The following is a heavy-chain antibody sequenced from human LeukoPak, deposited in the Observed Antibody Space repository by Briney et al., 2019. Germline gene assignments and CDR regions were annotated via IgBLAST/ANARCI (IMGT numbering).Heavy chain of an antibody. CDR1: GFTFSSYW. CDR2: IKQDGSEK. Sequence: PGGSLRLSCAASGFTFSSYWMSWVRQAPGKGLEWVANIKQDGSEKYYVDSVKGRFTISRDNSKNTLYLQMNSLRAEDTAVYYCAKTAGDTAMFDYWGQGTLVTVSS. J-gene: IGHJ4*02. V-gene: IGHV3-7*01. D-gene: IGHD5-18*01. CDR3: AKTAGDTAMFDY.